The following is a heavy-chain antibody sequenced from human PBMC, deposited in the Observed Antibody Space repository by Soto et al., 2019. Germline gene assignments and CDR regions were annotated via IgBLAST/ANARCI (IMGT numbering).Heavy chain of an antibody. D-gene: IGHD2-8*01. CDR2: INPSGGST. CDR3: ASSSPGSRTLMAI. J-gene: IGHJ3*02. V-gene: IGHV1-46*03. Sequence: QVQLVQSGAEVKKPGASVKVSCKASGYTFTSYYMHWVRQAPGQGLEWMGIINPSGGSTSYAQKFQGRVTMTRDTSTSTVYMDLSSLRSEDTAVYYCASSSPGSRTLMAIWGQGTMVTVSS. CDR1: GYTFTSYY.